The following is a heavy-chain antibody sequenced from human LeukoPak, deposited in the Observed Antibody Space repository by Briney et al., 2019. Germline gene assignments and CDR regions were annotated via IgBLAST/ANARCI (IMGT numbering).Heavy chain of an antibody. CDR3: ARDNVLRYFDWLSYYYMDV. CDR1: GFTFDDYG. CDR2: INWNGGST. D-gene: IGHD3-9*01. V-gene: IGHV3-20*04. J-gene: IGHJ6*03. Sequence: GGSLRLSCAASGFTFDDYGMSWVRQAPGKGLEWVSGINWNGGSTGYADSVKGRFTISRDNAKNSLYLQTNSLRAEDTALYYCARDNVLRYFDWLSYYYMDVWGKGTTVTVSS.